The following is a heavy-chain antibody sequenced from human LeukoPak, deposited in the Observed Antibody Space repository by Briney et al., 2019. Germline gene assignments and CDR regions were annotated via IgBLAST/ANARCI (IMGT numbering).Heavy chain of an antibody. J-gene: IGHJ4*02. CDR2: ISAYNGNT. Sequence: ASVKVSCKASGYTFTSYGISWVRQAPGQGLEWMGWISAYNGNTNYAQKLQGRVTMTTDTSTSTAYMELRSLRSDDTAVYYCARHRYGDYPTGFDYWGQGTLVTVSS. V-gene: IGHV1-18*01. CDR1: GYTFTSYG. CDR3: ARHRYGDYPTGFDY. D-gene: IGHD4-17*01.